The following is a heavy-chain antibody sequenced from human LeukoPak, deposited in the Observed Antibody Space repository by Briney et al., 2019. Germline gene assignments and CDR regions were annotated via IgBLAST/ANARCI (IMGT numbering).Heavy chain of an antibody. CDR2: IIPIFGTA. CDR1: GGTFSSYA. CDR3: ARDLGSGWQFGERED. J-gene: IGHJ4*02. Sequence: ASVKVSCKASGGTFSSYAISWVRQAPGQGLEWMGGIIPIFGTANYAQKFQGRVTITADESTSTAYMELSSLGSEDTAVYYCARDLGSGWQFGEREDWGQGTLVTVSS. D-gene: IGHD6-19*01. V-gene: IGHV1-69*13.